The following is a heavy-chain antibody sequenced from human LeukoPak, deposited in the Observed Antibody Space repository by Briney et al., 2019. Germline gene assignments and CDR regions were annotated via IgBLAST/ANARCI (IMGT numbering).Heavy chain of an antibody. J-gene: IGHJ6*02. D-gene: IGHD4-23*01. CDR1: GGXISSGGYS. CDR2: ISHRGST. V-gene: IGHV4-30-2*01. CDR3: AREIRWGYYYYGMDV. Sequence: SETLSLTCAVSGGXISSGGYSWSWIRQPPGKGLEWFGYISHRGSTFYNPSLKSRVTISVDMSKNQFSLELSSVTAADTAVYYCAREIRWGYYYYGMDVWGQGTTVTVSS.